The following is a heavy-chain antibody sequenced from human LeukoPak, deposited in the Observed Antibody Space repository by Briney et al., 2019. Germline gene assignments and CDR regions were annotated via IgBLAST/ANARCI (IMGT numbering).Heavy chain of an antibody. CDR3: AGGRGRHFDY. J-gene: IGHJ4*02. CDR1: GGSFSGYY. Sequence: SETLSLTCAVYGGSFSGYYWSWIRQPPGKGLEWIGEINHSGSTNYNPSLKSRVTISVDTSKNQFSLKPSSVTAADTAVYYCAGGRGRHFDYWGQGTLVTVSS. D-gene: IGHD3-10*01. CDR2: INHSGST. V-gene: IGHV4-34*01.